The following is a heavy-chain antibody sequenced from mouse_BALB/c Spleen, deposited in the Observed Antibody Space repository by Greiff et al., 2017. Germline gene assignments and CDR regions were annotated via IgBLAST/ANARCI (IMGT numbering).Heavy chain of an antibody. CDR2: FHPYNDDT. CDR3: ARAGTNYYAMDY. V-gene: IGHV1-47*01. D-gene: IGHD4-1*01. CDR1: GYTFTTYP. Sequence: VQLQQSGAELVKPGASVKMSCKAFGYTFTTYPIEWMKQNHGKSLEWIGNFHPYNDDTKYNEKFKGKANLTVEKSSSTVYLELSRLTSDDSAVYCCARAGTNYYAMDYWGQGTSVTVSS. J-gene: IGHJ4*01.